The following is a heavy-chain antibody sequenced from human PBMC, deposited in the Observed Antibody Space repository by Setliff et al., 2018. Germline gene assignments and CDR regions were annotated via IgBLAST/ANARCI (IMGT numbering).Heavy chain of an antibody. Sequence: ASVKVSCKASGYTFTAYDIVWVRQATGQGLEWMGWMNPNSGRTGYPQKFQGRVTMTTDRSTSTAYMDLSSLTSDDTAIYHCAREKGYYNSGSYKYWFDPWGQGTLVTVSS. CDR2: MNPNSGRT. D-gene: IGHD3-10*01. CDR3: AREKGYYNSGSYKYWFDP. J-gene: IGHJ5*02. CDR1: GYTFTAYD. V-gene: IGHV1-8*02.